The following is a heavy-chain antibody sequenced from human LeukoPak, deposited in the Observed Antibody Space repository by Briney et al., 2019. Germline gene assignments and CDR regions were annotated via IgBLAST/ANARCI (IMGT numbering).Heavy chain of an antibody. J-gene: IGHJ4*02. CDR1: GGSISSYY. V-gene: IGHV4-59*01. D-gene: IGHD6-13*01. CDR2: IYYSGST. Sequence: PSETLSLTCTVSGGSISSYYCSWIRQPPGKGLEWIGYIYYSGSTNYNPSLKSRVTISVDTSKNQFSLKLSSVTAADTAVYYCARGRQQLALFDYWGQGNLVTVSS. CDR3: ARGRQQLALFDY.